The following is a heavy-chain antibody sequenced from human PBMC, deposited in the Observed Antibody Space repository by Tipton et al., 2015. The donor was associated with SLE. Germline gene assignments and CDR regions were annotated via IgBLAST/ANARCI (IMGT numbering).Heavy chain of an antibody. D-gene: IGHD2-2*01. CDR1: GFTFSDHY. J-gene: IGHJ3*02. CDR2: TRNKANSYST. Sequence: SLRLSCAVSGFTFSDHYMDWVRQAPGQGLGWVGRTRNKANSYSTEYAASVKDRFSISRDDSKNSLYLQMNSLKTEDTAVYYCARVRRFCVSASCFYRGFDIWGQGTMVTVSS. CDR3: ARVRRFCVSASCFYRGFDI. V-gene: IGHV3-72*01.